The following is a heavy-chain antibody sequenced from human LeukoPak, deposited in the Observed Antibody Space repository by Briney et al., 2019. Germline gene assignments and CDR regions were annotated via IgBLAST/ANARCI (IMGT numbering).Heavy chain of an antibody. CDR2: ISSSSSYI. D-gene: IGHD3-10*01. CDR1: GFTFCSYS. J-gene: IGHJ4*02. V-gene: IGHV3-21*01. Sequence: GGSLRLSCAASGFTFCSYSMNWVRQAPGKGLEWVSSISSSSSYIYYADSVKGRFTISRDNSKNTLYLQMNSPRAEDTAVYYCAKLGSGSYFYYFDYWGQGTLVTVSS. CDR3: AKLGSGSYFYYFDY.